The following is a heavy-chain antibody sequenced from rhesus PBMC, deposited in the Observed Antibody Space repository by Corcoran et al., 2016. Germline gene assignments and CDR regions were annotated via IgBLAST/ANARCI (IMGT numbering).Heavy chain of an antibody. CDR2: IYCSGSNN. D-gene: IGHD3-16*01. Sequence: QLQLQESGPGLVKPSETLSVTCAVSGGSISSSYWSWIRQAPGKGLEWIGYIYCSGSNNNYHPSLKGRVTLSVDTSKNQFTLRRSSGTAADTAVYYCAREGYYSGSYYYNHGLDSWGQGVVVTVSS. CDR3: AREGYYSGSYYYNHGLDS. J-gene: IGHJ6*01. CDR1: GGSISSSY. V-gene: IGHV4-169*02.